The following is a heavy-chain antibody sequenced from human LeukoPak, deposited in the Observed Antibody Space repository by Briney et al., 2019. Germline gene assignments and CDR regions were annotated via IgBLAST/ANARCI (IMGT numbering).Heavy chain of an antibody. CDR2: ISDSSTTI. J-gene: IGHJ5*01. D-gene: IGHD2-15*01. V-gene: IGHV3-48*01. CDR1: GFTFSSYW. Sequence: GGSLRLSCAASGFTFSSYWVSWVRQAPGKGLEWVSYISDSSTTIYYADSIKGRFTISRDNAKNSLYLQMNSLRAEDSAVYYCARGYSSGWFDSWGQGTLVTVAS. CDR3: ARGYSSGWFDS.